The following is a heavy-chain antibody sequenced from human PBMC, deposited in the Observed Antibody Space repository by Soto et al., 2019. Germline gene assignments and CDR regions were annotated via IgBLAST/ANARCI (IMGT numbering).Heavy chain of an antibody. CDR3: ARQRSGSYHFWYFDL. D-gene: IGHD1-26*01. CDR1: GGSFSGYY. V-gene: IGHV4-34*01. J-gene: IGHJ2*01. Sequence: QVQLQQWGAGLLKPSETLSLTCAVYGGSFSGYYWSWIRQPPGKGLERNGEINHSGSTNYNPSLKSRVTISVDTSKNKFSLKRSSVTAADTAVYYCARQRSGSYHFWYFDLWGRGTLVTVSS. CDR2: INHSGST.